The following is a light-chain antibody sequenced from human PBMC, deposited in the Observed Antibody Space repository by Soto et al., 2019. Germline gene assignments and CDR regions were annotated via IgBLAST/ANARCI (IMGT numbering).Light chain of an antibody. Sequence: QSALTQPASVSGSPGQSITISCTGTSSDVGGYNYVSWYQQHPGKAPKLMIYDVSNRPSGVSNRFSGSKSGNTASLTISGLQAEDEADYYCISYTSTSVVSGGGTKVTVL. J-gene: IGLJ2*01. CDR3: ISYTSTSVV. CDR1: SSDVGGYNY. CDR2: DVS. V-gene: IGLV2-14*01.